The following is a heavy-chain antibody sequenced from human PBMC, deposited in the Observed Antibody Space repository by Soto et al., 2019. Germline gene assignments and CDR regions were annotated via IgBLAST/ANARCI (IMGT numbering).Heavy chain of an antibody. CDR3: ATSYRSSSPFDY. CDR2: IFPGDSDT. J-gene: IGHJ4*02. V-gene: IGHV5-51*01. D-gene: IGHD6-6*01. CDR1: GYSFTTNW. Sequence: GESLKISCKGSGYSFTTNWIGWVRQMPGKGLEWMGIIFPGDSDTRYGPPFQGQVTISADRSISTAYLQWSSLKASDTAMYYCATSYRSSSPFDYWGQGTLVTVSS.